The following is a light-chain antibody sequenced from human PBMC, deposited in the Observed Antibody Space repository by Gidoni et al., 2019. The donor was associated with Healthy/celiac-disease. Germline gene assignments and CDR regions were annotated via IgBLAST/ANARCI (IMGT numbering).Light chain of an antibody. V-gene: IGKV3-20*01. Sequence: EIVLTQSPGTLSLSPGERATLSCRASQSVSSSYLAWYQQTPGQAPRLLIYGASSRATGIRDRFSGSGSGTDFTLTISRLEPEDFAVYYCQQYGSSPPLTFGGGTKVEIK. CDR3: QQYGSSPPLT. J-gene: IGKJ4*01. CDR1: QSVSSSY. CDR2: GAS.